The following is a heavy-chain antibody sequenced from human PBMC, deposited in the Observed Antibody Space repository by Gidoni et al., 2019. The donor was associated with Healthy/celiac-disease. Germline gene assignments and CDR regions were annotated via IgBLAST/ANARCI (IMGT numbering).Heavy chain of an antibody. CDR2: IYYSGST. D-gene: IGHD2-15*01. CDR1: GGSISSSSYY. J-gene: IGHJ6*02. CDR3: ARYGGNPTSAYGMDV. V-gene: IGHV4-39*01. Sequence: HLQLQESGPGLVKPSETLSLTCTVSGGSISSSSYYWGWIRQPPGKGLELIGSIYYSGSTYYNPSLKSRVTISVDTSKNQFSPKLSSVTAADTAVYYCARYGGNPTSAYGMDVWGQGTTVTVSS.